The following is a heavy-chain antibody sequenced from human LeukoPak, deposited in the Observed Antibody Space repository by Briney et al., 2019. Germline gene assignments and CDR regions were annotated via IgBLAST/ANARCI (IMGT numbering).Heavy chain of an antibody. Sequence: SETLSLTCAVSGVSFDDYYWAWVRQSPGKGLEWIGEINHSGYTNDSPSLKSRVTLSIDTSRKQFSLNLRSVTVADAGTYYCTRMTTGHDYWGQGTLVTVSS. CDR1: GVSFDDYY. CDR2: INHSGYT. CDR3: TRMTTGHDY. J-gene: IGHJ4*02. V-gene: IGHV4-34*01. D-gene: IGHD4-17*01.